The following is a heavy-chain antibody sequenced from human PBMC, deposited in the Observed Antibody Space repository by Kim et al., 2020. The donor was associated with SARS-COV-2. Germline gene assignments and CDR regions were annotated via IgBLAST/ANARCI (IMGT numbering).Heavy chain of an antibody. CDR1: GFTFSNAW. D-gene: IGHD2-2*01. CDR3: TTDALGVVVPAAEYYYYGMDV. V-gene: IGHV3-15*01. Sequence: GGSLRLSCAASGFTFSNAWMSWVRQAPGKGLEWVGRIKSKTDGGTTDYAAPVKGRFTISRDDSKNTLYLQMNSLKTEDTAVYYCTTDALGVVVPAAEYYYYGMDVWGQGTTVTVSS. J-gene: IGHJ6*02. CDR2: IKSKTDGGTT.